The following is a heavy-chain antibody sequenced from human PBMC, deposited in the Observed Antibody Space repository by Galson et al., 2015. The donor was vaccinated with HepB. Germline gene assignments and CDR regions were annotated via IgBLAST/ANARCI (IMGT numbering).Heavy chain of an antibody. CDR1: GFTFNRYA. J-gene: IGHJ4*02. V-gene: IGHV3-23*01. CDR3: AKTYYSIVYYHGKIDY. D-gene: IGHD3-10*01. Sequence: SLRLSCAASGFTFNRYAMNWVRQAPGRGLEWVSSISGSGLNTYYADSVNGRFTISRDTSQNTLFLQMNNLRAEDTAMYYCAKTYYSIVYYHGKIDYWGQGALVTVSS. CDR2: ISGSGLNT.